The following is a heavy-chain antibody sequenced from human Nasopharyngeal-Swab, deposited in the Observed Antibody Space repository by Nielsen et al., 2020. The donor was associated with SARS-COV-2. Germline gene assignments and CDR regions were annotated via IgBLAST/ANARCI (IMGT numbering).Heavy chain of an antibody. D-gene: IGHD3-3*01. Sequence: WIRQPPWKGLVWVSRINSDGSSTSYADPVKGRFTISRDNAKNTLYLQMNSLRAEDTAVYYCARAGEDGEYYDFWSGYYKDYYGMDVWGQGTTVTVSS. V-gene: IGHV3-74*01. J-gene: IGHJ6*02. CDR2: INSDGSST. CDR3: ARAGEDGEYYDFWSGYYKDYYGMDV.